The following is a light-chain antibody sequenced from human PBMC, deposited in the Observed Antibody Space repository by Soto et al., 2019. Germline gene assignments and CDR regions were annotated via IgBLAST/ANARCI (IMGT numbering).Light chain of an antibody. V-gene: IGKV1-5*03. CDR2: KAS. J-gene: IGKJ1*01. CDR3: QQYDSWWT. Sequence: DIQMTQSPSTLSASVGDRVTITCRASQSISSGLAWYQQKPGKAPKLLIYKASSLESGVPSRFSGSGSGTEFTLSLSSLQPDDYATYYRQQYDSWWTFGQGTKVEIK. CDR1: QSISSG.